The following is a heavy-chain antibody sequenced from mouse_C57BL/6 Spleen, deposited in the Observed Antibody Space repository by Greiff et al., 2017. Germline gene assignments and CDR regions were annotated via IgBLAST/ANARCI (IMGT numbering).Heavy chain of an antibody. CDR3: ARYYGSSYGYFDY. CDR1: GYTFTSYW. Sequence: VQLQQSGAELVKPGASVKLSCKASGYTFTSYWMHWVKQRPGQGLEWIGMIHPNSGSTNYNEKFKSKATLTVDKSSSTAYMQLSSLTSEDSAVYYCARYYGSSYGYFDYWGQGTTLTVSS. CDR2: IHPNSGST. D-gene: IGHD1-1*01. V-gene: IGHV1-64*01. J-gene: IGHJ2*01.